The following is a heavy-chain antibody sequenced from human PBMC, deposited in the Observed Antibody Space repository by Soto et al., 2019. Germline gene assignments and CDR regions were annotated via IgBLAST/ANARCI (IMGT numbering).Heavy chain of an antibody. D-gene: IGHD6-13*01. V-gene: IGHV3-74*01. CDR3: AVSYSSSWYRVYYYYGMDV. J-gene: IGHJ6*02. Sequence: HPGGSLRLSCAASGFTFSSYWMHWVRQAPGKGLVWVSRINSDGSSTSYADSVKGRFTISRDNAKNTLYLQMNSLRAEDTAVYYCAVSYSSSWYRVYYYYGMDVWGQGTTVTVSS. CDR2: INSDGSST. CDR1: GFTFSSYW.